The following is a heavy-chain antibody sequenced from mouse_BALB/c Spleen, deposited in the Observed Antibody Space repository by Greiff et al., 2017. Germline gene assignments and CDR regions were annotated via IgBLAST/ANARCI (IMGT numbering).Heavy chain of an antibody. CDR1: GYTFTDYE. CDR2: IDPETGGT. D-gene: IGHD1-2*01. Sequence: VQLQQSGAELVRPGASVTLSCKASGYTFTDYEMHWVKQTPVHGLEWIGAIDPETGGTAYNQKFKGKATLTADKSSSTAYMELRSLTSEDSAVYYCTGLRLRLDYWGQGTTLTVSS. V-gene: IGHV1-15*01. J-gene: IGHJ2*01. CDR3: TGLRLRLDY.